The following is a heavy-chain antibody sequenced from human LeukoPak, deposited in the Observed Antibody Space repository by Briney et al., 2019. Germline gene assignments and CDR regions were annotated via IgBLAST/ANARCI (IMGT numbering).Heavy chain of an antibody. CDR3: ARVGDIDAFDI. V-gene: IGHV3-23*01. Sequence: GGSLRLSCAASGFTFSSYGMSWVRQAPGKGLEWVSAISGSGGSTYYADSVKGRFTISRDNSKNTLYLQMGSLRAEDMAVYYCARVGDIDAFDIWGQGTMATVSS. CDR2: ISGSGGST. J-gene: IGHJ3*02. D-gene: IGHD4-17*01. CDR1: GFTFSSYG.